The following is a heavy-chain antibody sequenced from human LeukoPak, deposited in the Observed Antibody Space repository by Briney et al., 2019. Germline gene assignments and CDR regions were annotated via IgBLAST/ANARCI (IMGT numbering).Heavy chain of an antibody. Sequence: GGSLRLSCAASGFTFSSFWRSWVRQAPGKGLEWVANIKQDGTEKYYVDSVKGRFTISRDNAQNSLYLQMNSLRAEDTAVYYCARPHFGSFNYWGQGTLVTVSS. CDR3: ARPHFGSFNY. V-gene: IGHV3-7*01. D-gene: IGHD3-10*01. CDR2: IKQDGTEK. CDR1: GFTFSSFW. J-gene: IGHJ4*02.